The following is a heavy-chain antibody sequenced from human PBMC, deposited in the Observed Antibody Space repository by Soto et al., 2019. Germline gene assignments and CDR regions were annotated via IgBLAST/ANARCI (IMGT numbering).Heavy chain of an antibody. V-gene: IGHV3-9*01. CDR1: GFTFDDYA. CDR3: ARSPRRGDYPLGY. CDR2: ISWNSGSI. D-gene: IGHD4-17*01. Sequence: EVQLVESGGGLVQPGRSLRLSCAASGFTFDDYAMHWVWQSPGKGLELVSGISWNSGSIGYADSVKGRCTISRDNAKNSLYLQMNSLRAEDTALYYCARSPRRGDYPLGYWGQGTLVTVSS. J-gene: IGHJ4*02.